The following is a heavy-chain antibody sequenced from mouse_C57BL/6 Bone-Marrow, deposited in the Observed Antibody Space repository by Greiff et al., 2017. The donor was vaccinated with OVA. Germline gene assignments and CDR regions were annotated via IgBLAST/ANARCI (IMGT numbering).Heavy chain of an antibody. D-gene: IGHD1-1*01. Sequence: EVKVVESGGGLVQSGRSLRLSCATSGFTFSDFYMEWVRQAPGKGLEWIAASRNKANDYPTEYSASVKGRLIVSRDTSQSILYLRMKALRAEDTAIYYCERDADYYGRSPFAYWGQGTMLTVSA. CDR2: SRNKANDYPT. J-gene: IGHJ3*01. CDR3: ERDADYYGRSPFAY. CDR1: GFTFSDFY. V-gene: IGHV7-1*01.